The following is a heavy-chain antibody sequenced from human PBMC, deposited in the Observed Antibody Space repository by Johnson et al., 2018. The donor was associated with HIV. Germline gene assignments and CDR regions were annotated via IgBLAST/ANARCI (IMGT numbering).Heavy chain of an antibody. J-gene: IGHJ3*02. V-gene: IGHV3-23*04. CDR2: IGASGYRT. Sequence: VQLVESGGGLVQPGGSLRLSSAASGFTFSSYAMTWVRQAPGKGLEWVASIGASGYRTYYADSVKGRFIISRDNSQNTLYLQMNSLRAEDTAVYYCAKVQGSYAPPLDAFDIWGQGTMVTVSS. CDR1: GFTFSSYA. CDR3: AKVQGSYAPPLDAFDI. D-gene: IGHD1-26*01.